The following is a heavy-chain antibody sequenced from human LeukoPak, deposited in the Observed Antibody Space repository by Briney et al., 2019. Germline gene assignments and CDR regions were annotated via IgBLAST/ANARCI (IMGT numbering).Heavy chain of an antibody. J-gene: IGHJ6*03. V-gene: IGHV4-59*08. CDR1: GGSISSYY. D-gene: IGHD2-2*01. CDR3: ARVLGYCSSTSCSYYYYMDV. Sequence: SETLSLTCTVSGGSISSYYWSWIRQPPGKGLEWIGYNYYSGSTNYNPSLKSRVTISVDTFKNQFSLKLSSVTAADTAVYYCARVLGYCSSTSCSYYYYMDVWGKGTTVTVSS. CDR2: NYYSGST.